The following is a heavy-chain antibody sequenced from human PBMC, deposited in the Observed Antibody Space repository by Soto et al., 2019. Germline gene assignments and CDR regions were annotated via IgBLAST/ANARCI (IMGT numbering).Heavy chain of an antibody. CDR1: GFTFSSYS. D-gene: IGHD6-19*01. Sequence: EVQLVESGGGLVQPGGSLRLSCAASGFTFSSYSMNWVRQAPGKGLEWVSYISSSSSTIYYADSVKGRFTISRDNAKNSLYLQMNSLRDEDTDVYYCARDKEYTPRSRIAVAGYHGDYYYGMDVWGQGTTVTVSS. CDR2: ISSSSSTI. V-gene: IGHV3-48*02. CDR3: ARDKEYTPRSRIAVAGYHGDYYYGMDV. J-gene: IGHJ6*02.